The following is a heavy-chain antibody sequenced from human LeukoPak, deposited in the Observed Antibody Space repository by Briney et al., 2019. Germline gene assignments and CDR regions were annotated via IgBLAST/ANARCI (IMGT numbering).Heavy chain of an antibody. CDR2: INSGSTTI. D-gene: IGHD3-22*01. J-gene: IGHJ4*02. CDR1: GFTFSNYH. Sequence: GGSLRLSCAASGFTFSNYHMNWVRQTPGKGLEWISYINSGSTTIYYADSVKGRFTISRDNAKNSLYLQMNSLRAEDTAVYYCAREKVAYYYDSSGPDSSWGQGTLVTVSS. V-gene: IGHV3-48*04. CDR3: AREKVAYYYDSSGPDSS.